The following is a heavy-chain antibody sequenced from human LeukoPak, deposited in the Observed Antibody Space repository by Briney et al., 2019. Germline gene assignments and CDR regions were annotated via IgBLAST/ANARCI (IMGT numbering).Heavy chain of an antibody. V-gene: IGHV3-23*01. CDR3: TTVSGVWLLHY. J-gene: IGHJ4*02. D-gene: IGHD3-22*01. CDR1: GFTFSGYS. Sequence: GRSLRLSCIASGFTFSGYSMSWVRQAPGKGLEWVSTISGSGGSTYYADSVKGRFTISRDTSKNAVYLQMNSLKTEDSAVYYCTTVSGVWLLHYRGQGTQVAVSS. CDR2: ISGSGGST.